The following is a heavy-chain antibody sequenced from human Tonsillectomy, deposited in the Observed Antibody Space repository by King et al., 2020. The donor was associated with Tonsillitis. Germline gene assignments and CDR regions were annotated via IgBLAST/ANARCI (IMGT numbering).Heavy chain of an antibody. CDR3: GIGGSRYYFDY. Sequence: VQLQESGPGLVKPSETLSLTCGVSGGSITDYFWSWIRQPPGKGLEGIGYIYYTGITNYNPSLQSRVTISVDTSKNQFSLKLNSVTAADTAVYYCGIGGSRYYFDYWGQGTLVTVSS. CDR2: IYYTGIT. V-gene: IGHV4-59*08. CDR1: GGSITDYF. D-gene: IGHD1-26*01. J-gene: IGHJ4*02.